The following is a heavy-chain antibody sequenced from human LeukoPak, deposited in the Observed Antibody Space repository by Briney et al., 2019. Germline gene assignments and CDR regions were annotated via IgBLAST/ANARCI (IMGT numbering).Heavy chain of an antibody. V-gene: IGHV4-31*11. CDR3: AREGLQEHAVDI. CDR1: GGTISSDAYY. CDR2: ISKGGSS. D-gene: IGHD4-11*01. J-gene: IGHJ3*02. Sequence: PSQTLTLTCAVSGGTISSDAYYWTCNRQHPGKGLEWIGYISKGGSSLYDPALKSRVTTSVDTSNNQFSQKLSPVTAADTAVYCCAREGLQEHAVDIWGQGTMVTVSS.